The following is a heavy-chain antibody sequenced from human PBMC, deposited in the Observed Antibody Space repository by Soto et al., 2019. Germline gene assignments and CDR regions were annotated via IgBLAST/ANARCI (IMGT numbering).Heavy chain of an antibody. J-gene: IGHJ6*03. CDR2: IRSKAYGGTT. D-gene: IGHD3-10*01. Sequence: EVQLVESGGGLVQPGRSLRLSCTASGFTFGDYAMSWFRQAPGKGLEWVGFIRSKAYGGTTEYAASVKGRFTISRDDSKSIAYLQMNSLKTEDTAVYYCTRDFRGYGDYYYYMDVWGKGTTVTVSS. V-gene: IGHV3-49*03. CDR3: TRDFRGYGDYYYYMDV. CDR1: GFTFGDYA.